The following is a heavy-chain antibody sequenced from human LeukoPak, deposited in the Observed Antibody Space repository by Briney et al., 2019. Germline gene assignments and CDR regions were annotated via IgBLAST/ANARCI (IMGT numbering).Heavy chain of an antibody. J-gene: IGHJ4*02. CDR1: GFTFRNYW. CDR2: IKDDGSAK. CDR3: ARDGTGTTRKADY. Sequence: GGSLRLSCAASGFTFRNYWMAWVRQAPGRGLEWVANIKDDGSAKYYVDSVKGRFTISRDNAENSLYLQMNSLRAEDTAAYYCARDGTGTTRKADYWGQGTLVTVSS. V-gene: IGHV3-7*01. D-gene: IGHD1-7*01.